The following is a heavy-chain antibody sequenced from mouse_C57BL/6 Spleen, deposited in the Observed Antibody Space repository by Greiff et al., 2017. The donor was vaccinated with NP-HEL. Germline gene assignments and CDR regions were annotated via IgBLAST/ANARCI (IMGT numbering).Heavy chain of an antibody. CDR1: GYSFTGYY. CDR2: INPSTGGT. Sequence: EVQLQQSGPELVKPGASVTISCKASGYSFTGYYMNWVKQSPAQSLEWIGAINPSTGGTTSNQKFKAKATLTVDKSSSTAYMQRKSLTSEDAAVYYCASSTMIRYFDVWGTGTTVTVSS. V-gene: IGHV1-42*01. J-gene: IGHJ1*03. D-gene: IGHD2-4*01. CDR3: ASSTMIRYFDV.